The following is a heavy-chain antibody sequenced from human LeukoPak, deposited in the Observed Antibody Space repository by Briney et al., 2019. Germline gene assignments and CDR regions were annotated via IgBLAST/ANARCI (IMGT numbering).Heavy chain of an antibody. J-gene: IGHJ4*02. CDR1: GFTVSTNY. CDR2: IYSGGST. V-gene: IGHV3-66*01. CDR3: ARAPYSSSWYLDY. Sequence: GGPLRLSCAASGFTVSTNYMSWVRQAPGKGLEWVSVIYSGGSTYYADSVRGRFTISRDNPKNTLYLQMNSLRAEDTAVYYCARAPYSSSWYLDYWGQGTLVTVSS. D-gene: IGHD6-13*01.